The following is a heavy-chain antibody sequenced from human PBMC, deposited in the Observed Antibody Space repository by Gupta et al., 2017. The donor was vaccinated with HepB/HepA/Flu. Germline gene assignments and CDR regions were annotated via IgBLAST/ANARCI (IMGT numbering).Heavy chain of an antibody. V-gene: IGHV4-34*01. Sequence: QVQLQQWGAGLLKPSETLSLTCAVYGGSFSGYYWSWIRQPPGKGLEWIGEINHSGSTNYNPSLKSRVTISVDTSKNQFSLKLSSVTAADTAVYYCARESWSYYYMDVWGKGTTVTVSS. CDR1: GGSFSGYY. J-gene: IGHJ6*03. CDR2: INHSGST. CDR3: ARESWSYYYMDV. D-gene: IGHD3-3*01.